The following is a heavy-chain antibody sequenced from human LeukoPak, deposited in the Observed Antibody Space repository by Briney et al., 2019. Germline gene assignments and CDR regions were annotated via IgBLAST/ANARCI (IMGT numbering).Heavy chain of an antibody. Sequence: PGGSLRLSCAASGFTFSSYAMHWVRQAPGKGLEYVSAISSNGGSTYYANSVKGRFTISRDNSKNTLYLQMGSLRAEDTAVYYCARGPYKYVISANPDYWGQGTLVTVSS. V-gene: IGHV3-64*01. CDR3: ARGPYKYVISANPDY. D-gene: IGHD1-1*01. CDR1: GFTFSSYA. J-gene: IGHJ4*02. CDR2: ISSNGGST.